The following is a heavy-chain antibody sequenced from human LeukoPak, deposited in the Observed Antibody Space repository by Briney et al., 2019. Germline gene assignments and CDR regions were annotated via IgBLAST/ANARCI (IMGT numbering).Heavy chain of an antibody. CDR3: ASRQYDILTGYDGALDI. CDR2: ISASGGST. D-gene: IGHD3-9*01. CDR1: GFTFSTFA. J-gene: IGHJ3*02. Sequence: GGSPILSCAASGFTFSTFAMSWVRQAPGKGLEWVSIISASGGSTYYADSVKGRFTISRDNSKNTLYLQMNSLRAEDTAVYYCASRQYDILTGYDGALDIWGQGTMVTVSS. V-gene: IGHV3-23*01.